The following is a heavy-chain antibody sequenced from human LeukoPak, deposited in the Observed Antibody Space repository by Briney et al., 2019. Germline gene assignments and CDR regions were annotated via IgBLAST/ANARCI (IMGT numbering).Heavy chain of an antibody. J-gene: IGHJ4*02. D-gene: IGHD5-12*01. CDR2: IYYSGST. CDR3: ARGSGGYDEGYFDY. Sequence: SETLSLTCTVSGGSISSYYWSWIRQPPGKGLEWIGYIYYSGSTNYNPSLKSRVTISVDTSKNQFSLKLSSVTAADTAVYYCARGSGGYDEGYFDYWGQGTLVTVSS. V-gene: IGHV4-59*01. CDR1: GGSISSYY.